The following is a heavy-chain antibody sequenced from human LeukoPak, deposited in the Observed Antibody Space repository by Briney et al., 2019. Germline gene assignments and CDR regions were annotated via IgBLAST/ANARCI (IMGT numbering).Heavy chain of an antibody. J-gene: IGHJ4*02. D-gene: IGHD1-26*01. V-gene: IGHV3-7*01. Sequence: GGSLRLSCAASGFTVSSFWMSWVRQAPGKGLEWVANIRQDGSEKYYVDSVEGRFTISRDNAKNSLFLQMNSLRAEDTAVYYCARVRGSFSLDYWGQGSLVTVSS. CDR3: ARVRGSFSLDY. CDR2: IRQDGSEK. CDR1: GFTVSSFW.